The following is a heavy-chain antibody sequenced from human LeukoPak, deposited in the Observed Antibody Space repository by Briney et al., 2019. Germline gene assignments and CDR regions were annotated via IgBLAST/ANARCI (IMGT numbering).Heavy chain of an antibody. V-gene: IGHV3-49*04. J-gene: IGHJ4*02. CDR1: GFTFGDYA. CDR3: TRGRAYFGS. CDR2: IRNKTYGGTT. Sequence: GGSLRLSCTTSGFTFGDYAMSWVRQAPGKGLEWVGFIRNKTYGGTTDYAASVKGRFTISRDDSKSIAYLQMNSLKTEDTAVYYCTRGRAYFGSWGQGTLVTVSS.